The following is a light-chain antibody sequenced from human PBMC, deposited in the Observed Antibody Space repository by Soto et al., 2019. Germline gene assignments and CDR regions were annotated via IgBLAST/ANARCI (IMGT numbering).Light chain of an antibody. CDR3: ASWDSSVSGVV. Sequence: QSVLTQPPSVSAAPGQKVTLSCSGRSCNVGHNYVCWYQQVAGTAPKLLIYDTYKRPSGIPDRFSGSKSGTLATLGITGLQTGDEAYYYCASWDSSVSGVVFGGGTQLTVL. J-gene: IGLJ7*01. V-gene: IGLV1-51*01. CDR1: SCNVGHNY. CDR2: DTY.